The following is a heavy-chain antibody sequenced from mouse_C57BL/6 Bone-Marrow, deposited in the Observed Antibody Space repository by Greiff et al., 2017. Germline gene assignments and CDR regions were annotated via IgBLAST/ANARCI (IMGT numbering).Heavy chain of an antibody. CDR3: AIDYYGSSYGYFAV. J-gene: IGHJ1*03. CDR1: GYTFTSYW. Sequence: QVQLQQSGAELVKPGASVKVSCKASGYTFTSYWMHWVKQRPGQGLEWIGRIDPSDSDTNYNQKFKGKATLTVDKSSSTAYMQLSSLTSEDSAVYYCAIDYYGSSYGYFAVWGTGTTVTVSA. D-gene: IGHD1-1*01. CDR2: IDPSDSDT. V-gene: IGHV1-74*01.